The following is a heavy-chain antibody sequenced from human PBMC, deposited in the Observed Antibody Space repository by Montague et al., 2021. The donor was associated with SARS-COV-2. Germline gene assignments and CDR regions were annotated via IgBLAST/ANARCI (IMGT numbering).Heavy chain of an antibody. CDR1: GFSFRTYW. Sequence: SLRLSWSASGFSFRTYWMAWVRQAPGKGLVWVSSINGGGSGTTYPDSVKGRFAISRDNAKNTLYLQMNSLRVDDTAVYYCLRENYGAFDAWGQGTMVTVSS. J-gene: IGHJ3*01. D-gene: IGHD3-10*01. V-gene: IGHV3-74*01. CDR3: LRENYGAFDA. CDR2: INGGGSGT.